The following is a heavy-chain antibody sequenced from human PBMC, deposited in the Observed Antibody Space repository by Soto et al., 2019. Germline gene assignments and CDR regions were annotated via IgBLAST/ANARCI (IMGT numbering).Heavy chain of an antibody. J-gene: IGHJ4*02. CDR1: GGSVNSGGYY. CDR3: ARGDHGARRCYFDT. D-gene: IGHD2-8*01. CDR2: IFYNGGT. V-gene: IGHV4-61*03. Sequence: SETLSLTCTASGGSVNSGGYYWSWIRQPPGKGLEWIGFIFYNGGTSYNPSLGSRATISADTSKTLFSLNLKFVTAADTAIYYCARGDHGARRCYFDTWGQGTLVTVSS.